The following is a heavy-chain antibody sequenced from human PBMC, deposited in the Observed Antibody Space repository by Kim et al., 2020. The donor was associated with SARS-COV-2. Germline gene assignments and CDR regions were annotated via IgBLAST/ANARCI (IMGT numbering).Heavy chain of an antibody. CDR1: GFTFSSYG. V-gene: IGHV3-30*18. CDR2: ISYDGSNK. D-gene: IGHD5-12*01. CDR3: AKQYSGYDSPLDY. J-gene: IGHJ4*02. Sequence: GGSLRLSCAASGFTFSSYGMHWVRQAPGKGLEWVAVISYDGSNKYYADSVKGRFTISRDNSKNTLYLQMNSLRAEDTAVYYCAKQYSGYDSPLDYWGQGTLVTVSS.